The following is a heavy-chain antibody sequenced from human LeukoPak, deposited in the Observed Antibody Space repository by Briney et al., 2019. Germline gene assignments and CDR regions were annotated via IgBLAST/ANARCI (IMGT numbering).Heavy chain of an antibody. V-gene: IGHV1-18*01. D-gene: IGHD2-2*02. CDR2: ISAYNGNT. Sequence: VKVSCKASGYTFTSYGISWVRQAPGQGLEWMGWISAYNGNTNYAQKLQGRVTMTTDTSTSTAYMELRSLRSDDTAVYCCARDVEDIVVVPAAIPSWFDPWGQGTLVTVSS. CDR3: ARDVEDIVVVPAAIPSWFDP. J-gene: IGHJ5*02. CDR1: GYTFTSYG.